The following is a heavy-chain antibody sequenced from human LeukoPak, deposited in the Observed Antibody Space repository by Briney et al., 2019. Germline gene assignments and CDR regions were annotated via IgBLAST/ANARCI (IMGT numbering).Heavy chain of an antibody. Sequence: SETLSLTCTVSGGSISSSSYYWGWIRQPPGKGLEWIGSIYYSGSTYYNPSLKSRVTISVDTSKNQFSLKLSSVTAADTAVYYCARRWILEGKGAFDIWGQGTMVTVSS. V-gene: IGHV4-39*07. CDR3: ARRWILEGKGAFDI. CDR1: GGSISSSSYY. CDR2: IYYSGST. J-gene: IGHJ3*02. D-gene: IGHD4-23*01.